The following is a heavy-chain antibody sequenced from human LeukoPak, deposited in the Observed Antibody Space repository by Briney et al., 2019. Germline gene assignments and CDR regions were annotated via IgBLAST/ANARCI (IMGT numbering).Heavy chain of an antibody. CDR1: GFTFSSYG. CDR2: ISYDGSNK. D-gene: IGHD3-10*01. CDR3: ATSINAVPPGGMDV. V-gene: IGHV3-30*03. J-gene: IGHJ6*03. Sequence: PGGSLRLSCAASGFTFSSYGMHWVRQAPGKGLEWVAVISYDGSNKYYADSVRGRFTISRDNSKNTLYLQMNSLRAEDTAVYYRATSINAVPPGGMDVWGKGTTVTVSS.